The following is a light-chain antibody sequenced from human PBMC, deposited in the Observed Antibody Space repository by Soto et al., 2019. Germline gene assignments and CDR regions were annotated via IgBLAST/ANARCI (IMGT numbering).Light chain of an antibody. J-gene: IGKJ4*01. CDR3: QQLNSYPLT. CDR2: AAS. V-gene: IGKV1-9*01. CDR1: QGISSY. Sequence: DIQLTQFPSFLSASIGDRVTITCRASQGISSYLAWHQQKPGKAPKLLIYAASTLQSGVPSRFSGSGSGTEFTLTISSLQPEDFATYYCQQLNSYPLTFGGGTKVEIK.